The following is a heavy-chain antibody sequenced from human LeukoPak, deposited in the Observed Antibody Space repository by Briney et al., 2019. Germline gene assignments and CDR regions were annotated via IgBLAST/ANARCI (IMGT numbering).Heavy chain of an antibody. CDR3: AREARAIWFGDRGRWFDP. D-gene: IGHD3-10*01. V-gene: IGHV1-46*01. CDR2: INPSGGST. CDR1: GYTFTSYY. J-gene: IGHJ5*02. Sequence: GASVKVSCKASGYTFTSYYMHWVRQAPGQGLEWMGIINPSGGSTSYAQQFQGRVTMTRATSTSTVYMELSSLRSEDTAVYYCAREARAIWFGDRGRWFDPWGQGTLVTVSS.